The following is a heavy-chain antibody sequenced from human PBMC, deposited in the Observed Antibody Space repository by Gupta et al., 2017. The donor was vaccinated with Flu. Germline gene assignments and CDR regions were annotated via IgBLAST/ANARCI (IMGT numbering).Heavy chain of an antibody. CDR3: ARIGGAGKLPSLDY. CDR1: GYSISSGYY. V-gene: IGHV4-38-2*01. CDR2: IYHSGST. J-gene: IGHJ4*02. Sequence: QVQLQESGPGLVKPSETLSLTCAVSGYSISSGYYWGWIRQPPGKGLEWIGSIYHSGSTYYNPSLKSRVTISVDTSKNQFSLKLRSVTAADTAVYYCARIGGAGKLPSLDYWGQGTLVTVSS. D-gene: IGHD3-16*01.